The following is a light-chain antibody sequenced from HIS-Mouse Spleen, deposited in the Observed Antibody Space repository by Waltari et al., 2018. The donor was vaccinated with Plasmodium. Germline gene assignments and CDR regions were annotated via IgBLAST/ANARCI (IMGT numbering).Light chain of an antibody. Sequence: QSALTQPASVSGSPGQSITISCTGTSSDVGSYNLVSWYQQHPGKAPKLMIYEGSKRPSGFSNRFACSKSGNTASLTISGLQAEDEADYYCCSYAGSSTYYVFGTGTKVTVL. V-gene: IGLV2-23*01. CDR3: CSYAGSSTYYV. CDR2: EGS. J-gene: IGLJ1*01. CDR1: SSDVGSYNL.